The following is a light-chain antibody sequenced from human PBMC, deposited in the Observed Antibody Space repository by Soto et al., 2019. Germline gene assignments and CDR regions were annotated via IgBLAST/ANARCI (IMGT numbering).Light chain of an antibody. CDR3: QQRSNWSIT. V-gene: IGKV3-11*01. Sequence: EIVLTQSPATLSLSPGERATLSFRASQSVSSYLAWYQQKPGRAPRLLIYDASNRATGIPARFSGSGSGTDFTLTISSLEPEDFAVYYCQQRSNWSITFGQGTRLEIK. CDR2: DAS. J-gene: IGKJ5*01. CDR1: QSVSSY.